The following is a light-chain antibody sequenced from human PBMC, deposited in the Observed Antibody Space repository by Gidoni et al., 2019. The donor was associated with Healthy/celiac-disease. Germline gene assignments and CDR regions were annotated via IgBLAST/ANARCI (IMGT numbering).Light chain of an antibody. CDR3: SSYTSSSPDFV. CDR1: SSDVGGYNY. CDR2: DVS. V-gene: IGLV2-14*03. J-gene: IGLJ3*02. Sequence: QFALTQPASVAGAPGQSITISCTGTSSDVGGYNYVSWYQHHPGKAPKLMIYDVSIRPSGVSNRFSGSKSGNTASLTISGLQAEDEADYYCSSYTSSSPDFVFGGGTKLTVL.